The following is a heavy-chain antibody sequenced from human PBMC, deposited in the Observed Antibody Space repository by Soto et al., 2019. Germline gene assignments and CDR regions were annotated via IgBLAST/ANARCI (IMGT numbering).Heavy chain of an antibody. D-gene: IGHD2-21*02. CDR3: ARRAVVAVTASLDNWLDP. Sequence: SETLSLTCTVSGDSITSYNWNWLRQPPGKALEWIGYVYSSGSTNYNPSLKSRVTISVDTSRNQFSLKANSVTAADTAMYYCARRAVVAVTASLDNWLDPWGQGILVT. V-gene: IGHV4-59*01. J-gene: IGHJ5*02. CDR2: VYSSGST. CDR1: GDSITSYN.